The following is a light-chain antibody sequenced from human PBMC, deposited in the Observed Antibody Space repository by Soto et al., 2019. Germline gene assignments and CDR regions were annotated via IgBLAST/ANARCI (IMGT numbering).Light chain of an antibody. V-gene: IGLV2-14*01. Sequence: QSVLIQPASVSGSPEQPITISCTGTSRDVGGSNYVSWYQHHPHRAPKLLIYEVSYRPSGVSSRFSGSKSGNTASLTISGLQAEDEADYYCSSYTSSNTLEVFGVGTKVTVL. J-gene: IGLJ1*01. CDR2: EVS. CDR1: SRDVGGSNY. CDR3: SSYTSSNTLEV.